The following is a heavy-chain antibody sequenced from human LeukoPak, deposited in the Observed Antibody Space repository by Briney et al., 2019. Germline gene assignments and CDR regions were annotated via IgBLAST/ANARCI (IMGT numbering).Heavy chain of an antibody. CDR2: ISYDGSNK. D-gene: IGHD4-11*01. CDR3: ARFITVIDYTPYYGMDV. J-gene: IGHJ6*02. CDR1: GFTFSTYG. V-gene: IGHV3-30*03. Sequence: GRSLRLSCAASGFTFSTYGMHWVRQAPGKGLEWVAVISYDGSNKYYADSVKGRFTISRDNSKNTLYLQMNSLRAEDAAVYFCARFITVIDYTPYYGMDVWGQGTTVTVSS.